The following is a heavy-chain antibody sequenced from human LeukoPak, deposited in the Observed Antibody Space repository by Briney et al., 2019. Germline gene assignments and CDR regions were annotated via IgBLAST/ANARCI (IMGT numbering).Heavy chain of an antibody. J-gene: IGHJ4*02. CDR2: IYYSGST. V-gene: IGHV4-39*01. CDR3: ARRSSLTPFDY. Sequence: PSETLSLTCTVSGGSISSSSYYWGWIRQPPGKGLEWIGSIYYSGSTYYNPSLTSRVTISVDTSKNQFSLKLSSVTAADTAVYYCARRSSLTPFDYWGQGTLVTVSS. CDR1: GGSISSSSYY. D-gene: IGHD4-23*01.